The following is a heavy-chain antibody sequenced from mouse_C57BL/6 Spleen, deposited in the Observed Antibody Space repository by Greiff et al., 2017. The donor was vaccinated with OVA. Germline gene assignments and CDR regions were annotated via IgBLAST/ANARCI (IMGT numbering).Heavy chain of an antibody. Sequence: DVKLQESGGGLVKPGGSLKLSCAASGFTFSDCGMHWVRQAPEKGLEWVAYISSGSSTIYYADTVKGRFTISRDNAKNTLFLQMTSLRSEDTAMYYCASSAPYYFDYWGHGTTLTVSS. CDR3: ASSAPYYFDY. J-gene: IGHJ2*01. CDR1: GFTFSDCG. D-gene: IGHD3-1*01. CDR2: ISSGSSTI. V-gene: IGHV5-17*01.